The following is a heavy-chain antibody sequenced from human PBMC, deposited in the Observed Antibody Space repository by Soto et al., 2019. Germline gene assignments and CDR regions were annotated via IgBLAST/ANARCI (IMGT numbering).Heavy chain of an antibody. CDR3: AKDMFSSSSAATFDY. Sequence: EVQLVESGGGLAQPGRSLRLSCAASGFIFDDYAMHWVRQAPGKGLEWVSGISWQSGSIRYADSVKGGFTISRDNAKNSLYLQMNSLRVEDTALYYCAKDMFSSSSAATFDYWGQGILVTVSS. J-gene: IGHJ4*02. CDR1: GFIFDDYA. V-gene: IGHV3-9*01. D-gene: IGHD6-6*01. CDR2: ISWQSGSI.